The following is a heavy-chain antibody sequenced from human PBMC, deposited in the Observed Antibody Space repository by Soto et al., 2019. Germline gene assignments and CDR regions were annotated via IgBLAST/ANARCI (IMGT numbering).Heavy chain of an antibody. CDR1: GDSITSYY. Sequence: QVQLQESGPGLVKPSETLSLTCTVSGDSITSYYWSWIRQPPGKGLEWLGYIYYTGSTTYTPSLKSRVTISLDPSKNQFYPKVNSVTAADTAVYYCARHAFGSGFYYGMGVWGQGTTVTVSS. J-gene: IGHJ6*02. V-gene: IGHV4-59*08. CDR3: ARHAFGSGFYYGMGV. CDR2: IYYTGST. D-gene: IGHD3-10*01.